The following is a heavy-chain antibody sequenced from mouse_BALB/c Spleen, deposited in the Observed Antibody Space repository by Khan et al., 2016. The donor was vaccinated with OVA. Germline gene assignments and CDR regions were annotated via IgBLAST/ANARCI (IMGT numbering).Heavy chain of an antibody. CDR3: ARWGGYACFAY. J-gene: IGHJ2*01. CDR2: INPYNDGT. Sequence: VQLQQSGPELVKPGASVKISCKASGYIFTSYFMYWVMQRPGQGLEWIGYINPYNDGTTYNEKFKGKATLTLDKSSSTAYMEFSSLASEDSAVYYCARWGGYACFAYWGQGTTLTVSA. CDR1: GYIFTSYF. V-gene: IGHV1S136*01.